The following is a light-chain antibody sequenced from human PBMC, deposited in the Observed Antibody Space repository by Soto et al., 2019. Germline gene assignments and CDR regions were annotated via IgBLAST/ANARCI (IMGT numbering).Light chain of an antibody. CDR3: QKYNNWPLT. J-gene: IGKJ4*01. V-gene: IGKV3-15*01. CDR2: GAS. Sequence: EIVMTQSPATLSVSPGERATLSCTASQSVSSNLAWYQQKPGQAPRLLIYGASTRATGIPARFSGSGSGTEFTLTISSLQSEDFAVYYCQKYNNWPLTFGGGTKVEMK. CDR1: QSVSSN.